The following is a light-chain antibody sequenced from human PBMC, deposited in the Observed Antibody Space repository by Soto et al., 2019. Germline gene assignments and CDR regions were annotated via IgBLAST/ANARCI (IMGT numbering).Light chain of an antibody. J-gene: IGLJ2*01. V-gene: IGLV1-40*01. Sequence: QSVLTQPPSVSGAPGQRVTISCTGSSSNIGAGYDVHWYQQLPGTAPKLLIYGNSNRPSGVPDRFSGSKSGTSASLAITGLQAEDGADYYCQSYDSSQAVFGGGTKLTVL. CDR1: SSNIGAGYD. CDR2: GNS. CDR3: QSYDSSQAV.